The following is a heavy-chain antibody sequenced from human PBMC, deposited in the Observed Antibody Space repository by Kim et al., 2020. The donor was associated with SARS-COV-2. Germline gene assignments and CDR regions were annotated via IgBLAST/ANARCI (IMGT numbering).Heavy chain of an antibody. Sequence: GGSLRLSCAASGFTFSDYYMSWIRQAPGKGLEWVSYISSSSSYTNYADSVKGRFTISRDNAKNSLYLQMNSLRAEDTAVYYCARGDIVVVPAARYYYGMDVWGQGTTVTVSS. CDR3: ARGDIVVVPAARYYYGMDV. V-gene: IGHV3-11*06. CDR1: GFTFSDYY. D-gene: IGHD2-2*01. CDR2: ISSSSSYT. J-gene: IGHJ6*02.